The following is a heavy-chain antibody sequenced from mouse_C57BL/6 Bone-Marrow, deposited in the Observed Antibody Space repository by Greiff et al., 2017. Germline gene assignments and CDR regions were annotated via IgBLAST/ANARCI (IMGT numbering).Heavy chain of an antibody. CDR1: GYAFSSSW. CDR3: ARAGLGRWYFDV. Sequence: VLLLQSGPELVKPGASVKISCKASGYAFSSSWMNWVKQRPGKGLEWIGRIYPGDGDTNYNGKFKGKATLTADKSSSTAFRQLSSMTSEDSAVYFCARAGLGRWYFDVWGTGTTVTVSS. V-gene: IGHV1-82*01. J-gene: IGHJ1*03. CDR2: IYPGDGDT. D-gene: IGHD3-3*01.